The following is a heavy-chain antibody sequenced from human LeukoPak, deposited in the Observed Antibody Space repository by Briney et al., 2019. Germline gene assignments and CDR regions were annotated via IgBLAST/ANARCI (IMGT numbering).Heavy chain of an antibody. D-gene: IGHD4-17*01. CDR2: LYYMRGA. J-gene: IGHJ5*02. CDR3: ASRSTVTTSNAYNWFDP. V-gene: IGHV4-59*12. CDR1: GGSIGGYY. Sequence: SETLSLTCTVSGGSIGGYYWNWSRQPPGKGVEWIGNLYYMRGAWYKSSLKSRVTTSVDKSKNQFSLKLSSVTAADTAVYYCASRSTVTTSNAYNWFDPWGQGTLVTVSS.